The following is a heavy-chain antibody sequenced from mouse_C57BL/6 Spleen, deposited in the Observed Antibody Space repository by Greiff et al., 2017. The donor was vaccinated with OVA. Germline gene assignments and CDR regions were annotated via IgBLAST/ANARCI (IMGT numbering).Heavy chain of an antibody. CDR2: INPGSGGT. CDR1: GYAFTNYL. D-gene: IGHD2-4*01. J-gene: IGHJ4*01. V-gene: IGHV1-54*01. CDR3: ARDYDEGDYYAMDY. Sequence: VQLQQSGAELVRPGTSVKVSCKASGYAFTNYLIEWVKQRPGQGLEWIGVINPGSGGTNYNEKFKGKATLTADKSSSTAYMQLSSLTSEDSAVYVCARDYDEGDYYAMDYWGQGTSVTVSS.